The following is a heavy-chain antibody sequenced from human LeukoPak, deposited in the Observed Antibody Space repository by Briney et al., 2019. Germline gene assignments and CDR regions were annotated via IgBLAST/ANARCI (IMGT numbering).Heavy chain of an antibody. D-gene: IGHD3-9*01. CDR2: INHSGST. J-gene: IGHJ4*02. V-gene: IGHV4-34*01. CDR3: ARMYYDILTGYYVYFDY. CDR1: GGSFSGYY. Sequence: NTSETLSLTCAVYGGSFSGYYWSWIRQPPGKGLEWIGEINHSGSTNYNPSLKSRVTISVDTSKNQFSLKLSSVTAADTAVYYCARMYYDILTGYYVYFDYWGQGTLVTVSS.